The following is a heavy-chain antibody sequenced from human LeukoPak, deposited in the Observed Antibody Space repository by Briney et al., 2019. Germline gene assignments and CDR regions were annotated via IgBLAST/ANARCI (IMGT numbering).Heavy chain of an antibody. Sequence: GGSLRLSCTASGFAFSSYWMSWVRQAPGKGLEWVAVISYDGSNKYYADSVKGRFTISRDNSKNTLYLQMNSLRAEDTAVYYCAKDRGWLPRTIGMDVWGQGTTVTVSS. J-gene: IGHJ6*02. CDR2: ISYDGSNK. CDR3: AKDRGWLPRTIGMDV. V-gene: IGHV3-30*18. D-gene: IGHD5-12*01. CDR1: GFAFSSYW.